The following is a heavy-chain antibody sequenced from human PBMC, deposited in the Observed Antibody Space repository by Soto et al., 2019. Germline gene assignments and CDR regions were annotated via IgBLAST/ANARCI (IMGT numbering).Heavy chain of an antibody. J-gene: IGHJ4*02. D-gene: IGHD1-26*01. CDR1: GYTLTELS. V-gene: IGHV1-24*01. Sequence: ASVKVSCKVSGYTLTELSMHWVRQAPGKGLEWMGGFDPEDGETIYAQKFQGRVTMTEDTSTDTAYMELSSLRSEDTAVYYCATRAGISGSYLFDYWGQGALVTVSS. CDR2: FDPEDGET. CDR3: ATRAGISGSYLFDY.